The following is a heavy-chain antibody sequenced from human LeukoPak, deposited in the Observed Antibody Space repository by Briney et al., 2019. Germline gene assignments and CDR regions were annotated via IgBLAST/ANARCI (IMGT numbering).Heavy chain of an antibody. Sequence: ASVKVSCKASGYTFSSYDINWVRQATGQGLEWMGWMNPNSGHSVNTAYAQEFQGRVTMTRDTSISTAYMELSRLRSDDTAVYYCARGSSSSDGDWFDPWGQGTLVTVSS. V-gene: IGHV1-8*01. CDR1: GYTFSSYD. D-gene: IGHD6-6*01. CDR2: MNPNSGHSVNT. CDR3: ARGSSSSDGDWFDP. J-gene: IGHJ5*02.